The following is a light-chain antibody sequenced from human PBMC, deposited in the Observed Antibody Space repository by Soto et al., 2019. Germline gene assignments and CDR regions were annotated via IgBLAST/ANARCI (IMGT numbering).Light chain of an antibody. CDR2: AAS. J-gene: IGKJ1*01. V-gene: IGKV1-39*01. CDR1: QTIIRY. CDR3: QQSYSSPRT. Sequence: DIQMTQSPSSLSASVGDRVIITCRASQTIIRYLNWYQQKPGKAPKLLIYAASSLQTGVPSRFSGSGSGTDFSLTISSLLPEDFATYYCQQSYSSPRTFGQGTKVEIK.